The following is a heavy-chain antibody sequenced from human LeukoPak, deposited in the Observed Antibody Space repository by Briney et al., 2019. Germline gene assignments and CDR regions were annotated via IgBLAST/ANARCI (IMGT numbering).Heavy chain of an antibody. CDR1: GYSFTSYW. J-gene: IGHJ4*02. V-gene: IGHV5-51*01. CDR2: IYPGDSDT. Sequence: GESLKISCKGSGYSFTSYWIGWVRQMPGKGLEWMGIIYPGDSDTRYSPSFQGQVTISADKSISTAYLRWSSLKASDTAMYYCARQGIITIFGVVTTTLDYWGQGTLVTVSS. CDR3: ARQGIITIFGVVTTTLDY. D-gene: IGHD3-3*01.